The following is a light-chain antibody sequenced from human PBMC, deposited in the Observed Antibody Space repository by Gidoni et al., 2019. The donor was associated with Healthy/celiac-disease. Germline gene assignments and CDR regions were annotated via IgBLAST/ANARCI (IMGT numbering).Light chain of an antibody. CDR1: SLRSYY. V-gene: IGLV3-19*01. CDR3: NSRDSSGNHLE. CDR2: GKN. Sequence: AVFVALGQTVRITCQGDSLRSYYASWYQQKPGQAPVLVIYGKNNRPSGIPDRFSGSNTGNTASLTITGAQAEDEADYYCNSRDSSGNHLEFGGGTKLTVL. J-gene: IGLJ2*01.